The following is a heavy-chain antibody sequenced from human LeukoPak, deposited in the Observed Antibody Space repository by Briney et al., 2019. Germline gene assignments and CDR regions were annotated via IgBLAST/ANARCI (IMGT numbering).Heavy chain of an antibody. D-gene: IGHD1-26*01. CDR3: ARASGSFDY. V-gene: IGHV3-33*01. J-gene: IGHJ4*02. CDR1: GLTFSNYG. Sequence: PGGSLRLSCAASGLTFSNYGLQWVRQAPGKGLEWVAVIWPDGSNKYYAGSVKGRFTISRDDSKNTLYLQMNSLRAEDSAVYYCARASGSFDYWGQGTLVTVSS. CDR2: IWPDGSNK.